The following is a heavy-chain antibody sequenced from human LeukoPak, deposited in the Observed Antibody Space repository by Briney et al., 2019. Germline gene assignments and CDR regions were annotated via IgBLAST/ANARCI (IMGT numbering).Heavy chain of an antibody. Sequence: ASVKVSCKASGYTFTAYSIHWVRQAPGQRLEWMGWTAPGNGNTKYSQKFQGRVTLTRDTSASTAYMELSSLTSEDTAVFYCARGAVIAHFDYWGQGTLVTVSS. D-gene: IGHD2-21*01. CDR2: TAPGNGNT. J-gene: IGHJ4*02. CDR1: GYTFTAYS. V-gene: IGHV1-3*01. CDR3: ARGAVIAHFDY.